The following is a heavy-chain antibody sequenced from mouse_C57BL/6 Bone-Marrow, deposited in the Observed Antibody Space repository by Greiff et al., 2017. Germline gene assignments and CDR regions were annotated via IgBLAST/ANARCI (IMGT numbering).Heavy chain of an antibody. CDR1: GYTFTDYY. D-gene: IGHD2-5*01. CDR3: ARERLTYDSNFDY. Sequence: VQLQQSGPELVKPGASVKISCKASGYTFTDYYMNWVQQSHGKSLEWIGDINPNNGGTSYNQKFKGKATLTVDKSSSTAYMELRSLTSEDSAVYYCARERLTYDSNFDYWGQGTTLTVSS. J-gene: IGHJ2*01. V-gene: IGHV1-26*01. CDR2: INPNNGGT.